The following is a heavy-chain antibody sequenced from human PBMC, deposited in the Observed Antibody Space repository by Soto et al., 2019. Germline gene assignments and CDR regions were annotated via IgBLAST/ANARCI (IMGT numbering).Heavy chain of an antibody. CDR2: IMPIFRTP. CDR3: ARDKVRPQLGGNYYYILDV. J-gene: IGHJ6*02. D-gene: IGHD3-3*02. Sequence: QVQLEQSGAEVKKPGSSVKVSCKASGGTFRTSAISWVRQAPGQGLEWMGGIMPIFRTPDYAQKFQGRVIITADEFTGTAYMELSGLRSDDTAVYYCARDKVRPQLGGNYYYILDVWGQGTTITVSS. V-gene: IGHV1-69*12. CDR1: GGTFRTSA.